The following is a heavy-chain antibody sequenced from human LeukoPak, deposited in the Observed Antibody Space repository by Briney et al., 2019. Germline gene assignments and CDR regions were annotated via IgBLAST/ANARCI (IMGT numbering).Heavy chain of an antibody. CDR1: GGTFSSYA. J-gene: IGHJ4*02. V-gene: IGHV1-69*13. Sequence: PLASVKVSCKASGGTFSSYAISWVRQAPGQGLEWMGGIIPIFGTANYAQKFQGRVTITADESTSTAYMELCSLRSEDTAVYYCARDLDRYGDHEGNWGQGTLVTVSS. D-gene: IGHD4-17*01. CDR3: ARDLDRYGDHEGN. CDR2: IIPIFGTA.